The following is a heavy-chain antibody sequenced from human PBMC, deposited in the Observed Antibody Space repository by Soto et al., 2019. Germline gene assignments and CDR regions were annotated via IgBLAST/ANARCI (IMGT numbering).Heavy chain of an antibody. CDR2: ISGSGGGTHYP. V-gene: IGHV3-23*01. CDR3: ARGRPYYDTSAYYYDFDS. J-gene: IGHJ4*02. D-gene: IGHD3-22*01. CDR1: GFTFSSYA. Sequence: EVQLLESGGGLVHPGGSLRLSCAASGFTFSSYAMTWVRQAPGKGLEWVSVISGSGGGTHYPFYADSVKGRFTISRDNSMNTLFLQMNSLIAEDTALYFCARGRPYYDTSAYYYDFDSWGQGTLVTVSS.